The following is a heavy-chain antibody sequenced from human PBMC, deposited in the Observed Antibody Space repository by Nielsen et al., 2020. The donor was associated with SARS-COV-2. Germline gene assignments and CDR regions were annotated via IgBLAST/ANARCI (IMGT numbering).Heavy chain of an antibody. CDR3: AKAWKYSSGWYRPGEIDY. CDR1: GFTFSSYD. D-gene: IGHD6-19*01. CDR2: IGTAGDP. V-gene: IGHV3-13*05. J-gene: IGHJ4*02. Sequence: GESLKISCATSGFTFSSYDMHWVRQATGKGLEWVSAIGTAGDPYYPGSVKGRFTISRENAKNSLYLQMNSLRAGDTAVYYCAKAWKYSSGWYRPGEIDYWGQGTLVTVSS.